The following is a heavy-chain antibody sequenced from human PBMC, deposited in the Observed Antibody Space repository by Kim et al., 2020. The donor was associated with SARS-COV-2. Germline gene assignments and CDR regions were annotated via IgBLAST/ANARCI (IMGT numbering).Heavy chain of an antibody. V-gene: IGHV3-23*01. J-gene: IGHJ4*02. CDR3: AKTGSSLLWFGEFFPNFDY. Sequence: GGSLRLSCAASGFTFSSYAMSWVRQAPGKGLEWVSAISGSGGSTYYADSVKGRFTISRDNSKNTLYLQMNSLRAEDTAVYYCAKTGSSLLWFGEFFPNFDYWGQGTLVTVSS. CDR2: ISGSGGST. CDR1: GFTFSSYA. D-gene: IGHD3-10*01.